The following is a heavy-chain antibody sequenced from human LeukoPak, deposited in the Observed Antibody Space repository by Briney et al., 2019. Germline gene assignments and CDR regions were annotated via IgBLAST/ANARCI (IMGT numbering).Heavy chain of an antibody. Sequence: GGSLRLSCAASGFIFSSYWMSWVRQAPGKGLEWVANIKQDGSEKNYVDSVKGRFAISRDNAKNSLYLQVTSLEAEDTAVYYCARYYDSGPWDYYGMDVWGQGTTVTVFS. J-gene: IGHJ6*02. CDR3: ARYYDSGPWDYYGMDV. V-gene: IGHV3-7*03. D-gene: IGHD3-16*01. CDR2: IKQDGSEK. CDR1: GFIFSSYW.